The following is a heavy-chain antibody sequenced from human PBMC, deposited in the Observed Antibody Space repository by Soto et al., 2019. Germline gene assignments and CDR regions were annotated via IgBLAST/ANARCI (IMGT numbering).Heavy chain of an antibody. CDR3: ARRNVGHCSGGSCYPFDY. Sequence: QVQLVQSGAEVKKPGASVKVSCKASGYTFTSYDINWVRQATGQGLEWMGWMNPNSGNTGYAQKFQGRVTMTRNTSISTAYMELSSLRSEDTAVYYCARRNVGHCSGGSCYPFDYWGQGTLVTVSS. J-gene: IGHJ4*02. CDR2: MNPNSGNT. D-gene: IGHD2-15*01. CDR1: GYTFTSYD. V-gene: IGHV1-8*01.